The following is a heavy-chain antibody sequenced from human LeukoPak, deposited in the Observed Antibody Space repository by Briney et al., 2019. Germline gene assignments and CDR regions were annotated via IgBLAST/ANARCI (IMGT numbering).Heavy chain of an antibody. Sequence: GGSLRLSCAASGFTFSSYAMSWIRQGPGKGLEWVSGISDSGGGSYYADSVKGRFTISRDNSKNTLYLQMNSLRAEDTAVYYCAKLPVSYSSGWSNFDYWGQGTLVTVPS. CDR3: AKLPVSYSSGWSNFDY. V-gene: IGHV3-23*01. CDR1: GFTFSSYA. D-gene: IGHD6-19*01. CDR2: ISDSGGGS. J-gene: IGHJ4*02.